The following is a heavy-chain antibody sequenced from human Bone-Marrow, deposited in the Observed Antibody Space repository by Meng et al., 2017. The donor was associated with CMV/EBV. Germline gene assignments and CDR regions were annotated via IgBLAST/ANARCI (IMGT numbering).Heavy chain of an antibody. J-gene: IGHJ6*02. Sequence: ASVKVSCKASGYTFTGYYMHWVRQAPGQGLEWMEWINPNRGGTNYAQKFQGRVTMTRDTSISTAYMELRSLRSDDTAVYYCASYSSSWKYYYYGMDVWGQGTTVTVSS. D-gene: IGHD6-13*01. V-gene: IGHV1-2*02. CDR1: GYTFTGYY. CDR2: INPNRGGT. CDR3: ASYSSSWKYYYYGMDV.